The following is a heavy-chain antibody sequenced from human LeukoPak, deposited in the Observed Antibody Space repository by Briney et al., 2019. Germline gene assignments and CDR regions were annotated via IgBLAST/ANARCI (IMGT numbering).Heavy chain of an antibody. CDR3: AREGVWRQQLVDYYYGMDV. CDR2: INSDGSST. V-gene: IGHV3-74*01. J-gene: IGHJ6*02. CDR1: GFTFSSYW. D-gene: IGHD6-13*01. Sequence: GGSLRLSCAASGFTFSSYWMHWVRQAPGKGLVWVSRINSDGSSTSYADSVKGRFTISRDNAKDTLYLQMNSLRAEDTAVYYCAREGVWRQQLVDYYYGMDVWGQGTTVTVSS.